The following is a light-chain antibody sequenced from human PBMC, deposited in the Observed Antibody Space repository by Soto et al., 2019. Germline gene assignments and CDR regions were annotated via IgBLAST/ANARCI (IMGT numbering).Light chain of an antibody. J-gene: IGKJ2*01. CDR2: DAS. CDR3: QQYDRYSYS. CDR1: QSISKW. V-gene: IGKV1-5*01. Sequence: DIQMTQSPSTLSASVGDRVTITCRASQSISKWVAWYQQKPGKAPKILISDASSLESGVPSRFSGSGSGTAFTLTISSLQPDDFATYYCQQYDRYSYSFGQGTKLEIK.